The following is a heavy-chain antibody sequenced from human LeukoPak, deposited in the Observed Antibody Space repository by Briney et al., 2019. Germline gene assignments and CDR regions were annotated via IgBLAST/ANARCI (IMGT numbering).Heavy chain of an antibody. CDR1: GFTVSSNY. V-gene: IGHV3-66*01. Sequence: AGGSLRLSCAASGFTVSSNYMSWVRQAPGKGLEWVSVIYSGGSTYYADSVKGRFTISRDNSKNTLYLQMNSLRAEDTAVYYCARVDRGDAFDIWGQGTTVTVSS. CDR3: ARVDRGDAFDI. J-gene: IGHJ3*02. D-gene: IGHD1-14*01. CDR2: IYSGGST.